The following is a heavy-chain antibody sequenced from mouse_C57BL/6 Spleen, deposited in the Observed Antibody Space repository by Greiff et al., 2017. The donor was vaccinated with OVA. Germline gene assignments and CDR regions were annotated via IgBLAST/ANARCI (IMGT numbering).Heavy chain of an antibody. J-gene: IGHJ4*01. Sequence: EVKLVESGGGLVKPGGSLKLSCAASGFTFSDYGMHWVRQAPEQGLEWVAYISSGSSTIYYADTVKGRFPISRDNAKNTLFLQMTRVRSEDTAMKYCAKSVDYWGQGTSVTVSS. V-gene: IGHV5-17*01. CDR1: GFTFSDYG. CDR2: ISSGSSTI. CDR3: AKSVDY.